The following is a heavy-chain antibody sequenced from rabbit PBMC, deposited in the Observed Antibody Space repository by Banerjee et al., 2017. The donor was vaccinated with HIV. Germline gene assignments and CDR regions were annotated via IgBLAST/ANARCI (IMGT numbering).Heavy chain of an antibody. CDR2: INTSSGNT. Sequence: QEQLEESGGHLVKPEGSLPLTCTASGFSFSNKYVMCWVRQAPGKGLEWIACINTSSGNTVYATWAKGRCTISRTSSTTVTLQMTSLTAADTASYFCARVLVEYDYGMDLWGPGSLVTVS. V-gene: IGHV1S45*01. J-gene: IGHJ6*01. D-gene: IGHD4-2*01. CDR1: GFSFSNKYV. CDR3: ARVLVEYDYGMDL.